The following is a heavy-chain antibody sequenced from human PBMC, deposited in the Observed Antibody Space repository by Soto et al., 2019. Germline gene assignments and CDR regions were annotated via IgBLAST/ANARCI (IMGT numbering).Heavy chain of an antibody. V-gene: IGHV4-59*01. Sequence: SETLSLTCTVSGVSISSYYWSWIRQPTGKGLEWIGYIYYSGSTNYNPSLKSRVTISVDTSKNQFSLKLSSVAAADTAVYYCATYSSSPEYFHHWGQGTLVTVSS. CDR3: ATYSSSPEYFHH. J-gene: IGHJ1*01. CDR1: GVSISSYY. D-gene: IGHD6-6*01. CDR2: IYYSGST.